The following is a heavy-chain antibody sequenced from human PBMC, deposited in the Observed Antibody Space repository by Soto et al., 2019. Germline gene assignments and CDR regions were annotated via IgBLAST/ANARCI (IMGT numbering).Heavy chain of an antibody. CDR2: LYSGGAT. V-gene: IGHV3-53*04. Sequence: EVRLMESGGGLVQPGGSLRLSCAASGFIVSSNYMTWVRQAPGKGLEWVSLLYSGGATHYAASVKGRFTISSHSSQNTLFHQMNSLRTEDTATYYCVRGRYGSEIHWGQGTKVTVSS. CDR1: GFIVSSNY. D-gene: IGHD3-10*01. J-gene: IGHJ1*01. CDR3: VRGRYGSEIH.